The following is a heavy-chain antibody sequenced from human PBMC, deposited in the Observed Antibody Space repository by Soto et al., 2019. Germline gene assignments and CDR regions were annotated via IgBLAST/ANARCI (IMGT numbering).Heavy chain of an antibody. CDR2: VYWNDDK. CDR3: AHRPVGYCYGTERIDP. Sequence: SGPTLVNPTQTPTLTCTFSGFSLSTSGVGVGWNRQAPGKALEWLALVYWNDDKRYRPSLKTRLTTTRDTSKNQVVLSITVVAPADSASYYSAHRPVGYCYGTERIDPWGQGTLVTLSS. J-gene: IGHJ5*02. CDR1: GFSLSTSGVG. D-gene: IGHD3-10*01. V-gene: IGHV2-5*01.